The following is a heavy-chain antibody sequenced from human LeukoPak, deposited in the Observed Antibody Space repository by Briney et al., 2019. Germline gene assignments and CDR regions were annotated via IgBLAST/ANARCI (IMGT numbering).Heavy chain of an antibody. V-gene: IGHV3-7*01. D-gene: IGHD3-22*01. CDR1: GFPFSSYW. J-gene: IGHJ4*02. CDR3: ARAYPRTMIVVVITNGY. Sequence: PGGSLRLSCAASGFPFSSYWMSWVRQAPGKGLEWVANIRHDGSETYYVDSLRGRFTISRDNAKNLVYLQMNSLRAEDTAVYYCARAYPRTMIVVVITNGYWGQGTLVTVSS. CDR2: IRHDGSET.